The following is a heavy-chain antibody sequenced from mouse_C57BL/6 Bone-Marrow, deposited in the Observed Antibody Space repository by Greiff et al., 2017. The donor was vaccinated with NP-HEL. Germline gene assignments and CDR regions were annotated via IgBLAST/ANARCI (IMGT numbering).Heavy chain of an antibody. CDR1: GYTFTSYG. J-gene: IGHJ2*01. Sequence: VKLQESGAELARPGASVKLSCKASGYTFTSYGISWVKQRTGQGLEWIGEIYPRSGNTYYNEKFKGKATLTADKSSSTAYMELRSLTSEDSAVYFWERDGYYDYWGQGTTLTVSS. CDR3: ERDGYYDY. V-gene: IGHV1-81*01. D-gene: IGHD2-3*01. CDR2: IYPRSGNT.